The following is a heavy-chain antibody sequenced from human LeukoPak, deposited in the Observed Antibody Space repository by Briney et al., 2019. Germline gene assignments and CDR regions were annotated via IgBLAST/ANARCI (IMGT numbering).Heavy chain of an antibody. Sequence: PGGSLRLSCAASGFTFSSYWMHWVRQAPGKGLVWVSLINSDGRSTIYADSVKGRFTISRDNAKNTLYLQMNSLRAEDTAVYYCARGLTIFGVVNDAFDIWGQGTMVTVSS. D-gene: IGHD3-3*01. CDR2: INSDGRST. CDR3: ARGLTIFGVVNDAFDI. CDR1: GFTFSSYW. J-gene: IGHJ3*02. V-gene: IGHV3-74*01.